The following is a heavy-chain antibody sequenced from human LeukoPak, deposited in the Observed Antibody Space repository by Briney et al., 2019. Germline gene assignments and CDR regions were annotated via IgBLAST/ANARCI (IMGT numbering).Heavy chain of an antibody. CDR1: GYTFTSYA. D-gene: IGHD5-12*01. V-gene: IGHV7-4-1*02. CDR3: ARESPSPDFDIVATISAFDI. CDR2: INTNTGNP. Sequence: ASVKVSCKASGYTFTSYAMNWVRQAPGQGLEWMEWINTNTGNPTYAQGFTGRFVFSLDTSVSTAYLQISSLKAEDTAVYYCARESPSPDFDIVATISAFDIWGQGTMVTVSS. J-gene: IGHJ3*02.